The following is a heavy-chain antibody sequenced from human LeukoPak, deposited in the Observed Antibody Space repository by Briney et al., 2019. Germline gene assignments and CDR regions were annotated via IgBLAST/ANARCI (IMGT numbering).Heavy chain of an antibody. V-gene: IGHV3-7*03. D-gene: IGHD3-9*01. Sequence: PGGSLRLSCTDYGFTFSRYWMTWVRQAPGKGLEWVANINQDGSVTKYVDSVKGRFTISRDNAENSLYLQMNSLRAEDTALYHCARGTSRYYYYGMDVWGQGITVTVSS. CDR2: INQDGSVT. CDR1: GFTFSRYW. J-gene: IGHJ6*02. CDR3: ARGTSRYYYYGMDV.